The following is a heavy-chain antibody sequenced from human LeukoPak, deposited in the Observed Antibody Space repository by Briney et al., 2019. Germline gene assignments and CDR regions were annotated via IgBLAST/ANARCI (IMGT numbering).Heavy chain of an antibody. V-gene: IGHV3-20*04. CDR3: ARAQTYGDSRLLLDY. D-gene: IGHD2-21*02. CDR2: INWNGGST. CDR1: GFTFSNYA. J-gene: IGHJ4*02. Sequence: GGSLRLSCAASGFTFSNYALSWVRQAPGKGLEWVSGINWNGGSTGYADSVEGRFTISRDNAKNSQYLQMNSLRVEDTALYCCARAQTYGDSRLLLDYWGQGTLVTVSS.